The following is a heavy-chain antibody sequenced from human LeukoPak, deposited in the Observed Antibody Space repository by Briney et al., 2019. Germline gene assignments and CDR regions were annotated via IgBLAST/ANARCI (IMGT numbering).Heavy chain of an antibody. J-gene: IGHJ1*01. V-gene: IGHV3-30*04. CDR1: GFTFSNYA. CDR3: ARAPHCSSTSCSSPIGFQH. CDR2: ISYDASNE. D-gene: IGHD2-2*01. Sequence: GGSLRLSCAASGFTFSNYAVHWVRQAPGKGLEWVAVISYDASNEYYTDSVRGRFTISRDNSKNTLYLQMNSLRAEDTAVYYCARAPHCSSTSCSSPIGFQHWGQGTLVTVSS.